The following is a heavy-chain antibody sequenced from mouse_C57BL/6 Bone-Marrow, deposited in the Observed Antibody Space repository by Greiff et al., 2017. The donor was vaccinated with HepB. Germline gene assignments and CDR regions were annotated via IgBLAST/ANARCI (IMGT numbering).Heavy chain of an antibody. J-gene: IGHJ3*01. CDR1: GFNIKDDY. V-gene: IGHV14-4*01. Sequence: VQLQQSGAELVRPGASVKLSCTASGFNIKDDYMHWVKQRPEQGLEWIGWIDPENGDTEYASKFQGKATITADTSSNPAYLQLSSLTSEDTAVYYCTTSREGFAYWGQGTLVTVSA. CDR3: TTSREGFAY. CDR2: IDPENGDT.